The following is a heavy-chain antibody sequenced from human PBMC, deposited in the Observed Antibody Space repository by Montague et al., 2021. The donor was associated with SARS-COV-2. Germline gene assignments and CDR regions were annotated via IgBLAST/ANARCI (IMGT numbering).Heavy chain of an antibody. V-gene: IGHV4-61*02. J-gene: IGHJ4*02. D-gene: IGHD1-26*01. Sequence: TLSLTCTVSGASISTGIYCWSWIRQPAGKGLEWIGRIRTTGHTDYNSSLESRVCMSVDTSTNQSSLSLTSVTAADTAVYFCARFGSGTLEFDLWGQGTLVTVSS. CDR1: GASISTGIYC. CDR3: ARFGSGTLEFDL. CDR2: IRTTGHT.